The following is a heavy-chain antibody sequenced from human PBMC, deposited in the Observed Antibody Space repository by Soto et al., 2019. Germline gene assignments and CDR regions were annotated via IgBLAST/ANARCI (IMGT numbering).Heavy chain of an antibody. Sequence: SVKVSCKASGGTFSSYAISWVRRAPAQGLEWMGGILPILGTANYAQKFQGRVTITAHESTSTAYMELSSLRSEDTAVYYCERDRYDSNGLDPRGPGTPVPVSS. CDR3: ERDRYDSNGLDP. J-gene: IGHJ5*02. D-gene: IGHD3-22*01. V-gene: IGHV1-69*13. CDR1: GGTFSSYA. CDR2: ILPILGTA.